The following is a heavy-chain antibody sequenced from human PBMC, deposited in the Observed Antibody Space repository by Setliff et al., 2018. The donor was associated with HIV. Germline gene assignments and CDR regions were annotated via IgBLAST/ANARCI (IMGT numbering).Heavy chain of an antibody. V-gene: IGHV1-46*01. CDR2: INPSGGST. CDR1: GYTFTSYY. D-gene: IGHD2-8*01. CDR3: ALITTTFDI. Sequence: GASVKVSCKASGYTFTSYYIHWVRQAPGQGLEWMGIINPSGGSTTYAQKFQGRVTMTRDTSTDTVYMKLSSLRSEDTAMYYCALITTTFDIWGQGTMVSVS. J-gene: IGHJ3*02.